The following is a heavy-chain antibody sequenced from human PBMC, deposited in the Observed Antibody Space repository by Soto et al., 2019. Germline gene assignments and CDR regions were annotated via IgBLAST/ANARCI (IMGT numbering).Heavy chain of an antibody. CDR1: GFTFGDFY. Sequence: QARLVESGGGLVEPGGSLRLSCTASGFTFGDFYMMWFRQAPGRGLEWISYITKTGNTIYHADPVKGRFSVSRDNARSSLYLQMNSLRAEDTAVYYCARPNWNSRGGVYNLWGQGTLVTVSS. J-gene: IGHJ4*02. D-gene: IGHD3-16*01. CDR2: ITKTGNTI. V-gene: IGHV3-11*01. CDR3: ARPNWNSRGGVYNL.